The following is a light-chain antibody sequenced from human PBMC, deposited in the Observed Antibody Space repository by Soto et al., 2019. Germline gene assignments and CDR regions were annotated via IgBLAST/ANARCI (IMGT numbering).Light chain of an antibody. CDR1: QGISSY. Sequence: DIQLTQSPSFLSASVGDRVTLPCPASQGISSYLAWYQQKPEKAPKPLIYAASSLQSGVPSRFSGSGSGTDFTLTISSLQPEDFATYYCQQYNSYPYTFGQGTKVDIK. V-gene: IGKV1-16*01. CDR3: QQYNSYPYT. CDR2: AAS. J-gene: IGKJ2*01.